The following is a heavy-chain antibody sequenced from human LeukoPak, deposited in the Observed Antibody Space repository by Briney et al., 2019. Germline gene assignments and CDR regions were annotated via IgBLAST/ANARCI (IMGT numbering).Heavy chain of an antibody. CDR3: ARARYSSSWAPLYGMDV. CDR2: IGTAGDT. V-gene: IGHV3-13*01. J-gene: IGHJ6*02. D-gene: IGHD6-13*01. CDR1: GFTFSSYD. Sequence: GGSLKLSCAASGFTFSSYDMHWVRQATGKGLEWVSAIGTAGDTYYPGSVKGRFTISRENAKNSLYLQMNSLGAEDTAVYYCARARYSSSWAPLYGMDVWGQGTTVTVSS.